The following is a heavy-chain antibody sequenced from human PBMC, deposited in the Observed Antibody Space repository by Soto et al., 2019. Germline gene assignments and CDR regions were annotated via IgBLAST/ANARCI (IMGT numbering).Heavy chain of an antibody. J-gene: IGHJ4*02. CDR2: IIPLFGTA. CDR3: ARGTSDSRAYYYVY. Sequence: SVKVSCKASGGTFSNYAISWVRQAPGQGLEWMGGIIPLFGTANFAQRFQGRVTITADESTSSVYMELSSLKYEDTAVYYCARGTSDSRAYYYVYWGQGTLVTVDS. D-gene: IGHD3-22*01. V-gene: IGHV1-69*13. CDR1: GGTFSNYA.